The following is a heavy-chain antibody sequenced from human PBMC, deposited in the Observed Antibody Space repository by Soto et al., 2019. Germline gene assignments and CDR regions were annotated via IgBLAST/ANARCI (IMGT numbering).Heavy chain of an antibody. Sequence: ASVKVSCKASGGTFSRYAISWVRQAPGQGLEWMGGIIPIFGTANYAQKFQGRVTITADESTSTAYMELSSLRSEDTAVYYCARASSGGAAASSAFDYWGQGTLVTVSS. D-gene: IGHD6-13*01. CDR3: ARASSGGAAASSAFDY. CDR2: IIPIFGTA. J-gene: IGHJ4*02. CDR1: GGTFSRYA. V-gene: IGHV1-69*13.